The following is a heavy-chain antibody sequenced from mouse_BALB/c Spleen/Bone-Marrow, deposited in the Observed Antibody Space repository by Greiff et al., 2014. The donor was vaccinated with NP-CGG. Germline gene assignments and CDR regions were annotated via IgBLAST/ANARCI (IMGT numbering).Heavy chain of an antibody. CDR3: AREGYYGSPFAY. CDR2: INPSTGYT. CDR1: GYTFTSYW. J-gene: IGHJ3*01. Sequence: QVQLQQPGAELAKPGASVKMSCKASGYTFTSYWMHWVKQRPGQGLEWIGYINPSTGYTEYNQKFKDKATSTADKSSSTAYMQLSSLTSEDSAVYYCAREGYYGSPFAYWGQGTLVTVSA. V-gene: IGHV1-7*01. D-gene: IGHD1-1*01.